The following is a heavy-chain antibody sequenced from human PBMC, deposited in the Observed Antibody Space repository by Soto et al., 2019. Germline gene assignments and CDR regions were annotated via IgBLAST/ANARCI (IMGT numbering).Heavy chain of an antibody. J-gene: IGHJ4*02. D-gene: IGHD4-17*01. V-gene: IGHV3-23*01. CDR2: ISGSGVLT. Sequence: GGSLRLSCAASGFTFSSYAMSWVRQAPGEGLEWVSAISGSGVLTYYADSVKGRFSISRDNSKNTLYLQVNSLRAEDTAVYYCAKFGAYGDHGADWGQGTLVTVSS. CDR3: AKFGAYGDHGAD. CDR1: GFTFSSYA.